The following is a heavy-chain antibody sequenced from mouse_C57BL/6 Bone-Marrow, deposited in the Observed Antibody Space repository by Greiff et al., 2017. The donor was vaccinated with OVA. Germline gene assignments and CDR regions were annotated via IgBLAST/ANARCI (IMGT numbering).Heavy chain of an antibody. D-gene: IGHD1-1*01. V-gene: IGHV1-22*01. CDR3: ASDYYGSSYDY. J-gene: IGHJ2*01. Sequence: VQLKQSGPELVKPGASVKMSCKASGYTFTDYNMHWVKQSHGKSLEWIGYINPNNGGTSYNQKFKGKATLTVNKSSSTAYMELRSLTSEDSAVYYCASDYYGSSYDYWGQGTTLTVSS. CDR2: INPNNGGT. CDR1: GYTFTDYN.